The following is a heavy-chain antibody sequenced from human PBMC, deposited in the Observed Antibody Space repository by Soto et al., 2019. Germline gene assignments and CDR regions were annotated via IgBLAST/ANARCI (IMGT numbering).Heavy chain of an antibody. V-gene: IGHV1-18*01. CDR2: IKVDNGDT. J-gene: IGHJ4*02. CDR1: GYTLKNYG. Sequence: QGRLVQSGGEVKKPGASVKGSCKAAGYTLKNYGIGWVRQAPGLGPEWVGWIKVDNGDTKYAEKLQGRVTLTTDTATNTAYMEMKNLRCDDTAFYYCARSRCYFDSWGQGTLVTVSS. CDR3: ARSRCYFDS.